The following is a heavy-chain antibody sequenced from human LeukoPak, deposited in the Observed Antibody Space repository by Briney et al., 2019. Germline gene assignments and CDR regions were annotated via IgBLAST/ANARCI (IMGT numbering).Heavy chain of an antibody. Sequence: GGSLRLSCAASGFTFSSYAMHWVRQAPGKGLEYVSAISSNGGSTYYANSVKGRFTISRDNSKNTLYLQMGSLRAEDMAVYYCARAPYSSSSILRLLFFDYWGQGTLVTVSS. V-gene: IGHV3-64*01. CDR2: ISSNGGST. D-gene: IGHD6-6*01. CDR1: GFTFSSYA. CDR3: ARAPYSSSSILRLLFFDY. J-gene: IGHJ4*02.